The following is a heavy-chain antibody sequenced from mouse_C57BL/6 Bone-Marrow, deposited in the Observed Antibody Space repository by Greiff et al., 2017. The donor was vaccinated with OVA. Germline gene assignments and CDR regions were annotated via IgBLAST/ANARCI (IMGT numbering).Heavy chain of an antibody. CDR2: IDPEDGGT. CDR1: GFNIKDYY. Sequence: VQLKQSGAELVKPGASVKLSCTASGFNIKDYYMHWVKQRPEQGLEWIGRIDPEDGGTKYAPKFQGKATITADTSSNTSYLQLISLTSEDTAVYYWASTVVATRCYFDVWGTGTTVTVSS. V-gene: IGHV14-2*01. J-gene: IGHJ1*03. D-gene: IGHD1-1*01. CDR3: ASTVVATRCYFDV.